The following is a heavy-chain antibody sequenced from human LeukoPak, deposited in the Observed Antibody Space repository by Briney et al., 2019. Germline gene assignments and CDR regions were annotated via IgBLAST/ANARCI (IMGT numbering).Heavy chain of an antibody. D-gene: IGHD5-12*01. CDR3: ARAIIWGDRTWISPSDAFDI. J-gene: IGHJ3*02. CDR1: GGSISSGGYS. Sequence: SQTLSLTCVVPGGSISSGGYSWNWIRQPPGKGLEWIGYIYHSGSTYYNPSLKSRVTLSLDRSKNQFSLKLSSVTAADTAVYYCARAIIWGDRTWISPSDAFDIWGQGTVVTVSS. V-gene: IGHV4-30-2*01. CDR2: IYHSGST.